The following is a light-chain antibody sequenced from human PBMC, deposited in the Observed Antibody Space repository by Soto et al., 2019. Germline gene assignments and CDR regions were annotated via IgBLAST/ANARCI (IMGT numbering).Light chain of an antibody. J-gene: IGKJ4*01. V-gene: IGKV4-1*01. Sequence: DIVMTQSPDSLAVSLGERATINCKSSQSVLYSTNNKNYLAWYQQKPGQPPKLLIYWAATRESGVPDRFSGSGSGTDFTLTISSLQAEDVAVYYCQQYYMTPLTCGGGTKVEIK. CDR3: QQYYMTPLT. CDR2: WAA. CDR1: QSVLYSTNNKNY.